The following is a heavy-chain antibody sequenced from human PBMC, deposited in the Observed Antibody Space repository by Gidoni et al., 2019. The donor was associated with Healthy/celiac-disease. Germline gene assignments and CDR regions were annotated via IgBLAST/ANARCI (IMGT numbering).Heavy chain of an antibody. V-gene: IGHV4-31*03. Sequence: QVQLQESGPGLVKPSQTLSLTCTVSGGSISSGGYYWSWIRPHPGKGLEWIGYIYYSGSTSYNPSLKRRVTISVDTSKNQFSLKLSSVTAADTAVYYCARGFRVGVIDPWGQGTLVTVSS. J-gene: IGHJ5*02. CDR3: ARGFRVGVIDP. D-gene: IGHD3-22*01. CDR1: GGSISSGGYY. CDR2: IYYSGST.